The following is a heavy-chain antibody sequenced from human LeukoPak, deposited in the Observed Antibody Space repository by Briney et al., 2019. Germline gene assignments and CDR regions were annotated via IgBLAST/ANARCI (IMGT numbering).Heavy chain of an antibody. Sequence: KASETLSLTCAVSGGSISSSSYYWGWIRQPPGKGLEWIGSIYYSGSTYYNPSLKSRVTISVDTSKNQFSLKLSSVTAADTAVYYCAGTNMVRGVKIDYWGQGTLVTVSS. CDR1: GGSISSSSYY. CDR3: AGTNMVRGVKIDY. D-gene: IGHD3-10*01. J-gene: IGHJ4*02. V-gene: IGHV4-39*01. CDR2: IYYSGST.